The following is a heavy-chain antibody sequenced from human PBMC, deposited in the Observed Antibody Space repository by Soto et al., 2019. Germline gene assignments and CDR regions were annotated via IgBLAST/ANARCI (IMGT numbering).Heavy chain of an antibody. CDR1: GYTFSSYH. J-gene: IGHJ4*02. CDR2: ISAYNGNT. CDR3: ARDLPPVDY. Sequence: QIQLVQSGAEVKKPGASVKVSCKASGYTFSSYHITWVRQAPGQGLEWMGWISAYNGNTNYAQNLQGRVTMNTDPSTSAAYMQLRSLRSDVTAVYYCARDLPPVDYWGQGTLVSVSS. V-gene: IGHV1-18*01.